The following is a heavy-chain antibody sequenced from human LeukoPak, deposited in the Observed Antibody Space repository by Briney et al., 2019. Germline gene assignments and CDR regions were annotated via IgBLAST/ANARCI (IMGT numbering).Heavy chain of an antibody. CDR2: ISGSGGET. CDR3: ARGSGGAAFDP. Sequence: GGSLRLSCAASGFSFSTSAMSWVRQAPGKGLEWVSVISGSGGETYYTDSVKGRFTISRDNSKNTLYLQMNSLRAEDTAVYHCARGSGGAAFDPWGQGTLVTVSS. CDR1: GFSFSTSA. J-gene: IGHJ5*02. D-gene: IGHD2-15*01. V-gene: IGHV3-23*01.